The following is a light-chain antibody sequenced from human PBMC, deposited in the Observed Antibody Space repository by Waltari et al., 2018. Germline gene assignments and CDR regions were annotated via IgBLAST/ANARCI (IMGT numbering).Light chain of an antibody. V-gene: IGKV3-15*01. CDR2: GTS. CDR3: HQYTNWPFS. Sequence: DIVMTQSPATLSVSPGERATLSCRASQSVYGNLAWYQQKPGQSPRLLICGTSARATGIPDRFTGSGSGTEYSLTISSLQSEDFAVYFCHQYTNWPFSFGPET. CDR1: QSVYGN. J-gene: IGKJ3*01.